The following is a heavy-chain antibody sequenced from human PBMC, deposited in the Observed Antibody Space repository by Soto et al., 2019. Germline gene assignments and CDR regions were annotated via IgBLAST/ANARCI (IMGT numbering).Heavy chain of an antibody. D-gene: IGHD7-27*01. Sequence: PSETLSLTCTVSGASVSDHYWNWVRQPPGKGLEWIGFIHYTGSHIFDPSVKSRVTMSVDVSRNQFSLELTSVTAADPAVYYCASWGGPAVKAFDIWGQGTTVTVSS. V-gene: IGHV4-59*02. CDR1: GASVSDHY. CDR3: ASWGGPAVKAFDI. CDR2: IHYTGSH. J-gene: IGHJ3*02.